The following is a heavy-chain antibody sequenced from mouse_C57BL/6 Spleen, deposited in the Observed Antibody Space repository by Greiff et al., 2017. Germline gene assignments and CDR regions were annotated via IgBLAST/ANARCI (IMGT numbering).Heavy chain of an antibody. J-gene: IGHJ4*01. Sequence: EVHLVESGGGLVKPGGSLKLSCAASGFTFSSYAMSWVRQTPEKRLEWVATISDGGSYTYYPDNVKGRFTISRDNAKNNLYLQMSHLKSEDTAMYYCARDLYAKGAMDYWGQGTSVTVSS. CDR3: ARDLYAKGAMDY. CDR2: ISDGGSYT. D-gene: IGHD1-1*01. V-gene: IGHV5-4*01. CDR1: GFTFSSYA.